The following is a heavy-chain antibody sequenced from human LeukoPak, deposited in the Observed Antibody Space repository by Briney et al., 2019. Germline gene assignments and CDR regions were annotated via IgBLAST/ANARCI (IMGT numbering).Heavy chain of an antibody. CDR2: IKSKSEGGTT. CDR1: GFTFSSYS. V-gene: IGHV3-15*01. Sequence: GGSLRLSCAASGFTFSSYSMNWVRQAPGKGLEWVGRIKSKSEGGTTDYAAPVKGRFTISRDDSKNTLYLQMNSLKTEDTAVYYCTTEGQGSSGYYLDYWGQGTLVTVSS. J-gene: IGHJ4*02. CDR3: TTEGQGSSGYYLDY. D-gene: IGHD3-22*01.